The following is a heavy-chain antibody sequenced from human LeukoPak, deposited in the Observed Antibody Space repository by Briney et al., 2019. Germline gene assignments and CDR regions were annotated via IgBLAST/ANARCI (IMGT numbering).Heavy chain of an antibody. CDR2: IYYSGST. J-gene: IGHJ6*02. V-gene: IGHV4-59*01. Sequence: SETLSLTCTVSGGSISSCYWSWIRQPPGKGLEWIGYIYYSGSTNYNPSLKSRVTISVDTSENQFSLKLSSVTAADTAVYYCARGRGYDSLSMDVWGQGTTVTVSS. CDR1: GGSISSCY. CDR3: ARGRGYDSLSMDV. D-gene: IGHD5-12*01.